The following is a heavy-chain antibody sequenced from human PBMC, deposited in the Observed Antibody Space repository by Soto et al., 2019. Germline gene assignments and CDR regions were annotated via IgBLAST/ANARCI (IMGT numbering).Heavy chain of an antibody. CDR2: ISYDGSNK. Sequence: GGSLRLSCTASGLTFSRSAMHWVRQAPGKGLEWVALISYDGSNKYYVDSVKGRFTISRDNSKNTLDLQMNSLREEDTAVYYCAAETKSYFYGMDVWGQGTTVTVSS. J-gene: IGHJ6*02. CDR1: GLTFSRSA. CDR3: AAETKSYFYGMDV. V-gene: IGHV3-30*03.